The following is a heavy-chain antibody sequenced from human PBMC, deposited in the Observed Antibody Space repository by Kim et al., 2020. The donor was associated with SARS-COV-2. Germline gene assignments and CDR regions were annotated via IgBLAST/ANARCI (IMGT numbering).Heavy chain of an antibody. D-gene: IGHD2-21*01. CDR3: ARDRRVITGGAENDY. Sequence: GGSLRLSCAAFGFTVSSNYMSWVRQAPGKGLEWVSVIYSDDSTYYADSVKGRFTISRHNSKNMLYLQMHSLRAEDTAVYYCARDRRVITGGAENDYWGQGALVTVSS. V-gene: IGHV3-66*01. J-gene: IGHJ4*02. CDR1: GFTVSSNY. CDR2: IYSDDST.